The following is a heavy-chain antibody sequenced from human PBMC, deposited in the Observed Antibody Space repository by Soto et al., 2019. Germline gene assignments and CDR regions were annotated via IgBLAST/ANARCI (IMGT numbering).Heavy chain of an antibody. CDR3: ARVYYDFWSGPSNWFDP. CDR2: ISSSGSTI. Sequence: GGSLRLSCAASGFTFSDYYMSWIRQAPGKGLEWVSYISSSGSTIYYADSVKGRFTISRDNAKNSLYLQMNSLRAEDTAVYYCARVYYDFWSGPSNWFDPWGQGTLVTVSS. D-gene: IGHD3-3*01. V-gene: IGHV3-11*01. CDR1: GFTFSDYY. J-gene: IGHJ5*02.